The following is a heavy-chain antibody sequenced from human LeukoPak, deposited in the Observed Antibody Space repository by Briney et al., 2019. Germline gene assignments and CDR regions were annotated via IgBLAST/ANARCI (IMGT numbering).Heavy chain of an antibody. V-gene: IGHV4-34*01. Sequence: PSETLSLTCAVYGGSFSGYYWSWICQPPGKGLEWIGEINHSGSTNYNPPLKSRVTISVDTSKNQFSLKLSSVTAADTAVYYCARRKPRYFDWLDPFDYWGQGTLVTVSS. CDR2: INHSGST. D-gene: IGHD3-9*01. CDR3: ARRKPRYFDWLDPFDY. J-gene: IGHJ4*02. CDR1: GGSFSGYY.